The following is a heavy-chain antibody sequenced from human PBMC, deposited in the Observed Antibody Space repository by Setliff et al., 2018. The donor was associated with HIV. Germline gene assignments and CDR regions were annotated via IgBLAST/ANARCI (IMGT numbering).Heavy chain of an antibody. CDR2: ISSSSSTI. V-gene: IGHV3-48*01. CDR1: VFTFNNYG. D-gene: IGHD6-13*01. J-gene: IGHJ4*02. Sequence: GGSLRLSCAASVFTFNNYGMNWVRQAPGKGLEWVSYISSSSSTIYYADSVKGRFTISRDNAKNSLYLQMNSLRAEDTAVYYCAREGIAAAGSYSYGFGQIDYWGQGTLVTVSS. CDR3: AREGIAAAGSYSYGFGQIDY.